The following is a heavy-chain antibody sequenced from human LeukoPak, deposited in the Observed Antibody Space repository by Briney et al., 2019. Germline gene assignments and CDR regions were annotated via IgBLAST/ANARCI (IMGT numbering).Heavy chain of an antibody. CDR3: ARESRGGSSGWTINYYYYYMDV. Sequence: SQTLSLTCAISGDSLSSNSAAWNWIRQSPSRGLEWLGRTYYRSKWYNDYAVSVKSRITIDPDTSKNQFSLQLNSVTPEDTAVYYCARESRGGSSGWTINYYYYYMDVWGKGTTVTVSS. V-gene: IGHV6-1*01. D-gene: IGHD6-19*01. CDR2: TYYRSKWYN. J-gene: IGHJ6*03. CDR1: GDSLSSNSAA.